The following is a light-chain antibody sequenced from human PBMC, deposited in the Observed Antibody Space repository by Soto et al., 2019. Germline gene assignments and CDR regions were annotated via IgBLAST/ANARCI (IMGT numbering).Light chain of an antibody. V-gene: IGKV1-27*01. J-gene: IGKJ4*01. Sequence: DIQMTQSPSPLSAPVGHRVTITCRASQGINNYLAWYQQKPGKVPKVLIYAASTLQSGVPSRFSGSGSGTDFTLTISSLQPEDVAIYYCQKYNGVPLTFGGGTKVDIK. CDR2: AAS. CDR1: QGINNY. CDR3: QKYNGVPLT.